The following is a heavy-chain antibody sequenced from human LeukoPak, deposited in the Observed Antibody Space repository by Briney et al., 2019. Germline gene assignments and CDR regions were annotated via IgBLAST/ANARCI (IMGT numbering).Heavy chain of an antibody. Sequence: GGSLRLSCAASGFSFSDYSMNWVRQAPGKGLEWVSSITISSSIIYYAGSVKGRFTISRDNAKNSLFLQMNSLRAEDTAVYYCARDLSDDYSLDYWGQGTLVSVSS. V-gene: IGHV3-21*01. J-gene: IGHJ4*02. CDR2: ITISSSII. CDR1: GFSFSDYS. D-gene: IGHD3-16*01. CDR3: ARDLSDDYSLDY.